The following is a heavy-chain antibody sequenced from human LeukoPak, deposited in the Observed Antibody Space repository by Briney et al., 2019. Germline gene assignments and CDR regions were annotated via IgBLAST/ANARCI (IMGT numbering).Heavy chain of an antibody. Sequence: PGGSLRLSCAASGFTFSNYGMHWVRQAPGKGLEWVAVIWYDGSNKYYADSVKGRFTISRDNSKNTLYLQMNSLRAEDTAVYYCAKQSLADCIRCPFDSWGQGTLVTVSS. CDR2: IWYDGSNK. V-gene: IGHV3-33*06. CDR1: GFTFSNYG. D-gene: IGHD2-15*01. J-gene: IGHJ4*02. CDR3: AKQSLADCIRCPFDS.